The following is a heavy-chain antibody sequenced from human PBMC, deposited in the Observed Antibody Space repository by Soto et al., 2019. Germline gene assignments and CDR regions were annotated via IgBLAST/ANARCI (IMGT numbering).Heavy chain of an antibody. CDR1: GGSISSGGYY. V-gene: IGHV4-31*03. Sequence: SETLSLTCTVSGGSISSGGYYWSWIRPHPGKGLEWIGYIYYSGTTYYNPSLMSRVTISVDTSKNQFSLKLSSVTAADTAVYYCARGPSRRDGYNFWYYGMDVWGQGTAVT. CDR2: IYYSGTT. CDR3: ARGPSRRDGYNFWYYGMDV. J-gene: IGHJ6*02. D-gene: IGHD5-12*01.